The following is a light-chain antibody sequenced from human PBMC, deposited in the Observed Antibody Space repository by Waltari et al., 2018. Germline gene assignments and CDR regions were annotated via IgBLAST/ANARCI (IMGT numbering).Light chain of an antibody. V-gene: IGLV4-69*01. J-gene: IGLJ3*02. CDR2: VNSDGSH. CDR1: SGHSNSP. CDR3: QTWDTGRGV. Sequence: QLVLTQSPSASASLGASVKLSCTLSSGHSNSPITWHQQETGKGPRHLMRVNSDGSHSKGDGIPDRFSGSSSGAERYLIISSLQSEDEADYYCQTWDTGRGVFGGGTKLTVL.